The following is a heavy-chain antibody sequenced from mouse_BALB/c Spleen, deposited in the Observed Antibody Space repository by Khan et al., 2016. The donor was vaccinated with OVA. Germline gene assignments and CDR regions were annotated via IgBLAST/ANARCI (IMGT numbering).Heavy chain of an antibody. CDR1: GYIFTNYV. V-gene: IGHV1S136*01. CDR3: ARGNCQSYYFDY. D-gene: IGHD4-1*01. J-gene: IGHJ2*01. Sequence: VQLKQSGPELGKPGASVKMSCKPSGYIFTNYVLHWVKQKPGQGLEWIGYINPYNGGTKYNEKFKGKATLASDKSSITAYLELSSLTSEDSAVYYCARGNCQSYYFDYWGQGTTLTLSS. CDR2: INPYNGGT.